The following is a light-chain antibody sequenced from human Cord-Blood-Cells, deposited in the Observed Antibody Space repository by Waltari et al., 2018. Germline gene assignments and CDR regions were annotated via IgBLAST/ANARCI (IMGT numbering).Light chain of an antibody. J-gene: IGKJ3*01. CDR2: DAS. Sequence: EIVLTQSPATLSLSPGERATLHCRASQSVSSYLAWYQQKPGQAPRLLIYDASNRATGIPARCSGSGSGTDFTLTISSLEPEDFAVYYCQQRSTSFGPGTKVDIK. CDR3: QQRSTS. CDR1: QSVSSY. V-gene: IGKV3-11*01.